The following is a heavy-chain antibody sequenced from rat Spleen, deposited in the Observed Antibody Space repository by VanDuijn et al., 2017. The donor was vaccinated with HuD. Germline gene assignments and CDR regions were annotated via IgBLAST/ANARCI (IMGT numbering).Heavy chain of an antibody. CDR2: ISPGDGNT. CDR3: ATRTTGIPSNYVDY. J-gene: IGHJ2*01. Sequence: EVQLVESGGGLVQPGRSLKLSCTASGFTLSNYGIHWIRQAPTKGLEWAASISPGDGNTYYRDSVKGRFTISRDNAKSTLYLQMDSLRSEDTATYYCATRTTGIPSNYVDYWGQGVMVTVSS. CDR1: GFTLSNYG. D-gene: IGHD1-9*01. V-gene: IGHV5-19*01.